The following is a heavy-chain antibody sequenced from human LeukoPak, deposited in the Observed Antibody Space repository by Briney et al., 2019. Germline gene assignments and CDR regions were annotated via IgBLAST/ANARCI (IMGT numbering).Heavy chain of an antibody. CDR1: GGSISSGSYY. CDR3: ARDGGWPTVTLYYYYGMDV. V-gene: IGHV4-61*02. D-gene: IGHD4-11*01. Sequence: KPSQTLSLTCTVSGGSISSGSYYWSWIRQPAGKGLDWIGRIYTSGSTNYNPSLKSRVTISVDTSKNQFSLKLSSVTAADTAVYYCARDGGWPTVTLYYYYGMDVWGQGTTVTVSS. CDR2: IYTSGST. J-gene: IGHJ6*02.